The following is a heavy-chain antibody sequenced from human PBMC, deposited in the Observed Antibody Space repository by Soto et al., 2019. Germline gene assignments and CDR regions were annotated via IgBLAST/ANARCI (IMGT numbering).Heavy chain of an antibody. J-gene: IGHJ6*02. Sequence: PGGSLRLPCAASGFTFSTYSMHWVRQAPGKGLEWVSSIGTRSDIYYADSVKGRFTISRDNAKNSLSLQMNSLRAEDTGVYYCAREETAWPLAYGLDVWGQGTTVTVAS. CDR3: AREETAWPLAYGLDV. V-gene: IGHV3-21*01. D-gene: IGHD2-21*02. CDR1: GFTFSTYS. CDR2: IGTRSDI.